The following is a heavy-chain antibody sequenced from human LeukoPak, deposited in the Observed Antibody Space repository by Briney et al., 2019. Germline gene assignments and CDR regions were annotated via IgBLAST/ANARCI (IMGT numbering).Heavy chain of an antibody. Sequence: GGSLRLSCAASGFTFSSNWMHWVRQAPGKGLVWVSRINEDGSTTNYADSVKGRSTIFRDNAKNTLYLQMNSLRAEDTAVYYCARDPSGMDVWGQGTTVTVSS. V-gene: IGHV3-74*01. CDR3: ARDPSGMDV. J-gene: IGHJ6*02. CDR1: GFTFSSNW. CDR2: INEDGSTT.